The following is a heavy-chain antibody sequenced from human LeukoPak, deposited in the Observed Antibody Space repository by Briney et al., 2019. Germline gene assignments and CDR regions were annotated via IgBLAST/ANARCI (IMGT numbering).Heavy chain of an antibody. CDR1: GGSISSSHYF. J-gene: IGHJ1*01. CDR3: ARPGDYSTFQH. V-gene: IGHV4-39*07. Sequence: SETLSLTCSVSGGSISSSHYFWGWIRQPPGKGLEWIGSIYYSGSTYYNPSLKSRVTISVDTSKNQFSLKLSSVTAADTAVYYCARPGDYSTFQHWGQGTLVTVSS. CDR2: IYYSGST. D-gene: IGHD4-17*01.